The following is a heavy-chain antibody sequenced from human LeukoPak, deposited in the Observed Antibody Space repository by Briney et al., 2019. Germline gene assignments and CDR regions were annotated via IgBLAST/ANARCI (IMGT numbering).Heavy chain of an antibody. CDR2: IYYSGST. D-gene: IGHD3-10*01. Sequence: SETLSLTCTVSGGSISSSNYYWGWIRQSPGKGLEWMGTIYYSGSTYYNPSLKSRVTISVDTSRNQFSLKLSSVTAADTAVYYCARDSSMLRGPLVIYYFDFWGQGTLVTVSS. CDR3: ARDSSMLRGPLVIYYFDF. V-gene: IGHV4-39*07. J-gene: IGHJ4*02. CDR1: GGSISSSNYY.